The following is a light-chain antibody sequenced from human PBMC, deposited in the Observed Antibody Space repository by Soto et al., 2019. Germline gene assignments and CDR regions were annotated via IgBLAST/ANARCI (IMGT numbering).Light chain of an antibody. CDR3: QKYNSASYT. Sequence: DIQMTQSPSSLSASVGDIVTITCRASQGISNYLAWYQQNTGKVPKLLIYAASTLQSGVPSRFSGSGSGTDFTLTISSLHTEDVAAYYCQKYNSASYTFGQGTKLEIK. CDR2: AAS. J-gene: IGKJ2*01. V-gene: IGKV1-27*01. CDR1: QGISNY.